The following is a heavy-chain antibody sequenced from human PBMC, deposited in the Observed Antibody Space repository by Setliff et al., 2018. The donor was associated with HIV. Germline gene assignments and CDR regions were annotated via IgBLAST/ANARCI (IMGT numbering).Heavy chain of an antibody. Sequence: PSETLSLTCTVSGGSFSGFYWAWIRQPPGKGLEWIGEINYSGKTNKNPSLKSRVTISADTSRTQFSLNLISVTAADTAVYYCARATYGSRAGTGLYFDSWGQGALVTVSS. CDR2: INYSGKT. J-gene: IGHJ4*02. V-gene: IGHV4-34*01. CDR3: ARATYGSRAGTGLYFDS. CDR1: GGSFSGFY. D-gene: IGHD6-6*01.